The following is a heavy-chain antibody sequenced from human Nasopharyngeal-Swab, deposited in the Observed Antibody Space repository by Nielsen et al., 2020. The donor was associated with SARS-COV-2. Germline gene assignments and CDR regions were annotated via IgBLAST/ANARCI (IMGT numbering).Heavy chain of an antibody. Sequence: GGSLRLSCAASGFTFTSYAMSWVRQAPGEGLEWVSAISGSGGSTSYADSVKGRFTISRDNSKNTLYLQMNSLRAEDTAVYYCAKDLRVTTSAFDIWGQGTMVTVSS. V-gene: IGHV3-23*01. J-gene: IGHJ3*02. CDR1: GFTFTSYA. CDR3: AKDLRVTTSAFDI. CDR2: ISGSGGST. D-gene: IGHD4-17*01.